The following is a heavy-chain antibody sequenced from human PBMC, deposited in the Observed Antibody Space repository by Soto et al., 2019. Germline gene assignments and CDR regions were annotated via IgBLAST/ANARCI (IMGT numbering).Heavy chain of an antibody. V-gene: IGHV1-3*05. CDR1: GYTFTGYA. CDR2: INAGNGNT. D-gene: IGHD3-3*01. CDR3: ARAVAEPADSDY. J-gene: IGHJ4*02. Sequence: QVQLVQSGAEEKKPGASVKVSCKASGYTFTGYAMHWVRQAPGQRLEWMGWINAGNGNTKYSQKFQGRVTITRDTSTSTAYMELSSLRSEDTAVYHCARAVAEPADSDYWGQGTLVTVSS.